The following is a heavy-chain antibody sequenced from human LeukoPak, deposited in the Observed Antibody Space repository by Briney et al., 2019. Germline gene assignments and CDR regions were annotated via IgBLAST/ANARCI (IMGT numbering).Heavy chain of an antibody. V-gene: IGHV3-7*03. D-gene: IGHD1-1*01. CDR2: IKQDGSEK. CDR1: VFTFSSYW. CDR3: ARGEPGQRYDY. J-gene: IGHJ4*02. Sequence: GGSVRLSCAASVFTFSSYWMSWVRHAPWKGLEWVANIKQDGSEKYYVDSVKGRFTISRDNAKNSLYLQMNSPRAEDTAVYYCARGEPGQRYDYWGQGTLVTVSS.